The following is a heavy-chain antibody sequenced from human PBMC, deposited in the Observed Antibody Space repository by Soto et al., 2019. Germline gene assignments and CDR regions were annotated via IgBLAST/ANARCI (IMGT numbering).Heavy chain of an antibody. Sequence: RASVKVSCKASGYTFTTYDINWVRQATGQGLEWMGWMNPNSGDTGYAEKFQGRVTMTRNTAINTAYMGLNSLTSEDTAVYFCARGRDYAFWSGLNWFDPWGQGTLVTVSS. CDR1: GYTFTTYD. CDR2: MNPNSGDT. J-gene: IGHJ5*02. D-gene: IGHD3-3*01. CDR3: ARGRDYAFWSGLNWFDP. V-gene: IGHV1-8*01.